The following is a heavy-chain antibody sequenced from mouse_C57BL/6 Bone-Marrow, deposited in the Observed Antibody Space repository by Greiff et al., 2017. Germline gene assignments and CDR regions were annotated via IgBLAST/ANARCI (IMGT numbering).Heavy chain of an antibody. J-gene: IGHJ2*01. CDR1: GYTFTSYW. V-gene: IGHV1-72*01. CDR3: ARCYYSDY. CDR2: IDPNSGGT. Sequence: VQLQQPGAELVKPGASVKLSCKASGYTFTSYWMHWVKQRPGRGLEWIGRIDPNSGGTKYNEKFKSKATLPVDKPSSTAYMQLRSLTSEDSAVCYCARCYYSDYWGQGTTLTVSS.